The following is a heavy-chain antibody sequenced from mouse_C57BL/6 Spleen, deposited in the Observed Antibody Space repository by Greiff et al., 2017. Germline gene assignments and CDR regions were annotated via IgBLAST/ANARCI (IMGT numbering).Heavy chain of an antibody. CDR2: ISSGGSYT. CDR1: GFTFSSYG. D-gene: IGHD2-9*01. J-gene: IGHJ3*01. V-gene: IGHV5-6*01. Sequence: EVKLVESGGDLVKPGGSLKLSCAASGFTFSSYGMSWVRQTPDKRLEWVATISSGGSYTYYPDSVKGRFTISRDNAKNTLDLQMSSLKSEDTAMYYCARHASYGYDVVAYWGQGTLVTVSA. CDR3: ARHASYGYDVVAY.